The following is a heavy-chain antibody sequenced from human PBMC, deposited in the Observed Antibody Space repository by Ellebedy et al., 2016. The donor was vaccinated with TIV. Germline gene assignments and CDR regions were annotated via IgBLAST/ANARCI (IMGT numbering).Heavy chain of an antibody. CDR1: GFAFNTFD. Sequence: GESLKISXAASGFAFNTFDMSWVRQAPGKGLEWVSAISAGGGSTYYADSVKDRFTISRDNSKNTLYLQMNSLRAEDTAVYYCAKDVVDYGDYPYYFDYWGQGTLVTVSS. CDR2: ISAGGGST. V-gene: IGHV3-23*01. D-gene: IGHD4-17*01. J-gene: IGHJ4*02. CDR3: AKDVVDYGDYPYYFDY.